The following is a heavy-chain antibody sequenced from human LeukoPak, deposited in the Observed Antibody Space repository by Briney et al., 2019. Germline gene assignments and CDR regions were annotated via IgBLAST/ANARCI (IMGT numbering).Heavy chain of an antibody. D-gene: IGHD3-3*01. CDR3: ARTDRTGALGRFRMRSDAFDI. CDR1: GFTFSDYY. J-gene: IGHJ3*02. V-gene: IGHV3-11*01. Sequence: PGGSLRLSCAASGFTFSDYYMSWIRQAPGKGLEWVSYISSSGSTIYYADSVKGRFTISRDNSKNTLYLQMDSLRAEDTAVYYCARTDRTGALGRFRMRSDAFDIWGQGTMVTVSS. CDR2: ISSSGSTI.